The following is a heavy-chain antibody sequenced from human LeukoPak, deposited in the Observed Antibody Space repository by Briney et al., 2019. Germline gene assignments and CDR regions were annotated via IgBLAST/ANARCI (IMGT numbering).Heavy chain of an antibody. CDR1: GYTFTGYY. Sequence: ASVKVSCKASGYTFTGYYMHWVRQAPGQGLEWMGWINPNSGGTNYAQKFQGWVTMTRDTSISTAYMELSRLRSDDTAVYYCARTYSSSSGNDAFGIWGQGTMVTVSS. CDR3: ARTYSSSSGNDAFGI. D-gene: IGHD6-6*01. CDR2: INPNSGGT. V-gene: IGHV1-2*04. J-gene: IGHJ3*02.